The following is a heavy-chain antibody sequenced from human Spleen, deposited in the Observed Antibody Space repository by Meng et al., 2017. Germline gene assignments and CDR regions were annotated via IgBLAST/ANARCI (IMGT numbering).Heavy chain of an antibody. D-gene: IGHD6-19*01. CDR2: ISGSGGRT. V-gene: IGHV3-23*01. CDR1: GFTFSSNA. CDR3: ARGGYSSGLDY. Sequence: GGSLRLSCAASGFTFSSNAMSWVRQAPGKGLEWVSGISGSGGRTYYADSVKGRFTISRDNSKNTLYLQMNSLRAEDTAVYYCARGGYSSGLDYWGQGTLVTVSS. J-gene: IGHJ4*02.